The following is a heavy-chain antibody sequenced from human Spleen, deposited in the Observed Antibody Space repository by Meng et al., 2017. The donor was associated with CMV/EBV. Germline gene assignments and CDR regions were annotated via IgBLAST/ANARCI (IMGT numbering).Heavy chain of an antibody. V-gene: IGHV3-23*01. CDR1: GFTFSSYA. D-gene: IGHD1-26*01. J-gene: IGHJ6*02. CDR3: AKIGSFTYYYYGMDV. Sequence: GESLKISCAASGFTFSSYAMSWVRQAPGKGLEWVSAISGSGGSTYYADSVKGRFTISRDNSKNTLYLQMNSLRAEDTAVYYCAKIGSFTYYYYGMDVWGQGTMVTVSS. CDR2: ISGSGGST.